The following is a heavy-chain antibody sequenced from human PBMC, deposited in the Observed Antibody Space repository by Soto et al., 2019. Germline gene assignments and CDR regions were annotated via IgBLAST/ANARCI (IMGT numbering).Heavy chain of an antibody. V-gene: IGHV3-7*05. Sequence: EVQLVESGGGLVQPGGSLRLSCAASGFTFGDFWMSWARQAPGKGLEWVANIKHDGSEKYYEDSMKGRCSISRDDAKNSLYLQMNSLRAEDTAMYYCVRDIAEWGQGTLVTVSS. CDR3: VRDIAE. CDR1: GFTFGDFW. D-gene: IGHD6-13*01. J-gene: IGHJ4*02. CDR2: IKHDGSEK.